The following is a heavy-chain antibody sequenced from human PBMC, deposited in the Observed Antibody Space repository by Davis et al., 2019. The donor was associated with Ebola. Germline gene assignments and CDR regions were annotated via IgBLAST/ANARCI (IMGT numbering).Heavy chain of an antibody. D-gene: IGHD1-26*01. J-gene: IGHJ6*03. CDR3: ARQATENYYYYYMDV. V-gene: IGHV4-39*01. CDR2: IYYSGST. CDR1: GGSISSSSYY. Sequence: PSETLSLTCTVSGGSISSSSYYWGWIRQPPGKGLEWIGSIYYSGSTYYNPSLKSRVTISVDTSKNQFSLKLSSVTAADTAVYYCARQATENYYYYYMDVWGKGTTVTVSS.